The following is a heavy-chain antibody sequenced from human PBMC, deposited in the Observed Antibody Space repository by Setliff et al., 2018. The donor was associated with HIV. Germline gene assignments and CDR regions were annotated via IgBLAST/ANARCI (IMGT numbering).Heavy chain of an antibody. V-gene: IGHV1-8*02. J-gene: IGHJ6*03. CDR1: SEYTFTNFD. CDR2: MHPHSGNT. D-gene: IGHD3-10*01. Sequence: ASVKVSCKASSEYTFTNFDINWVRQAPGQGLEWMGWMHPHSGNTDYTQKFQGRVTMTRNTSISTAYMELSSLRSEDTAVYYCASYYGSGAHYPYYYYMDVWGKGTTVTVS. CDR3: ASYYGSGAHYPYYYYMDV.